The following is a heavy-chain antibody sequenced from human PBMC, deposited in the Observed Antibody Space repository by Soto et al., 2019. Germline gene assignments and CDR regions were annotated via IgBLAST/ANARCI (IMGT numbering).Heavy chain of an antibody. CDR2: IRSKAYGGTT. CDR3: ANYFGSGSYYRTQGPHYALDI. CDR1: GFTFGDYA. J-gene: IGHJ3*02. V-gene: IGHV3-49*03. Sequence: EVQLVESGGGLIQPGRSLRLSCTASGFTFGDYAMSWFRQAPGKGLEWVAFIRSKAYGGTTEYAASVKGRFTISRDDSKSIASLHMNSLRNEDTAIYYCANYFGSGSYYRTQGPHYALDIWGQGTRVTVSS. D-gene: IGHD3-10*01.